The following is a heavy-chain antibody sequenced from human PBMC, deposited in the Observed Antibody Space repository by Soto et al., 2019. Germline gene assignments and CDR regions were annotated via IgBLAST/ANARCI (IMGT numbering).Heavy chain of an antibody. CDR3: ATCTKQNYLYWFYL. J-gene: IGHJ5*01. V-gene: IGHV1-24*01. D-gene: IGHD2-8*01. Sequence: ASVKVYCTVSGYTLTELSMHWVRQAPGKGLEWMGGFDPEDGETIYAQKFQGRVTMTEDTSTDTAYMELSSLRSEDTAVYYCATCTKQNYLYWFYLWSKGTLVTVA. CDR2: FDPEDGET. CDR1: GYTLTELS.